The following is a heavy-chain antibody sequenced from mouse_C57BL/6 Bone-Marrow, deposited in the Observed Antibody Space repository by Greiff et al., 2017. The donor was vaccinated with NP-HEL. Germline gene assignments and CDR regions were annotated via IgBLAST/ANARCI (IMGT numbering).Heavy chain of an antibody. D-gene: IGHD1-1*01. J-gene: IGHJ3*01. CDR3: ARGYYGSSYGFAD. V-gene: IGHV5-15*01. CDR1: GFTFSDYG. CDR2: ISNLAYSI. Sequence: EVKLVESGGGLVQPGGSLKLSCAASGFTFSDYGMAWVRQAPRKGPEWVAFISNLAYSIYYADTVTGRFTISRENAKNTLYLEMSSLRSEDTAMYYCARGYYGSSYGFADWGQGTLVTVSA.